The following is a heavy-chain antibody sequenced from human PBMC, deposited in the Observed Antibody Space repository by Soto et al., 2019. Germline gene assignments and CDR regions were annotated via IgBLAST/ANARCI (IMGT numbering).Heavy chain of an antibody. J-gene: IGHJ4*02. CDR2: INQDGSEK. D-gene: IGHD3-22*01. V-gene: IGHV3-7*01. CDR1: GFTFSSYR. Sequence: EVQLVESGGGLVQPGGSLRLSCAASGFTFSSYRMSWVRQAPGKGLEWVANINQDGSEKYYVDSVKGRFTISRDNAKNSLYVQRSSLRAGDTAVYDCARDDGSMIATDWGQGTRVTVSS. CDR3: ARDDGSMIATD.